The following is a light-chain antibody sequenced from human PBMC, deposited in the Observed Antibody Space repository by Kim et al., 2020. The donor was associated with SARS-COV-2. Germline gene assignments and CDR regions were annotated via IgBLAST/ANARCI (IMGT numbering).Light chain of an antibody. CDR1: NNDMGDYNY. CDR2: DVS. Sequence: GQSITSTCSGSNNDMGDYNYVTWNQQHTGKATKLMIYDVSSRPSGVSRRFSGSKSGNTASLTIAGLQADDEADYYCGSYTSGATIIFGGGTQLTVL. CDR3: GSYTSGATII. J-gene: IGLJ2*01. V-gene: IGLV2-14*03.